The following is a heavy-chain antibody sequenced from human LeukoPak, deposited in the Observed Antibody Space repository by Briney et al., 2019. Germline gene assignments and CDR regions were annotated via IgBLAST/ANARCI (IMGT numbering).Heavy chain of an antibody. CDR3: ARAGVGAPRD. CDR1: GGSFSGYY. Sequence: SETLSLTCAVYGGSFSGYYWSWIRQPPGKGLEWIGEINHSGSTNYNPSLKSRVTTSVDTSKNQFSLKLSSVTAADTAVYYCARAGVGAPRDWGQGTLVTVSS. J-gene: IGHJ4*02. D-gene: IGHD1-26*01. V-gene: IGHV4-34*01. CDR2: INHSGST.